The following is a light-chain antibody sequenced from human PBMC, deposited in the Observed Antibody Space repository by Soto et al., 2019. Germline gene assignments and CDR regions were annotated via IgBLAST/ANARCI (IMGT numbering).Light chain of an antibody. V-gene: IGKV3-15*01. CDR2: GAS. CDR3: QQYHNLPPQYT. CDR1: QTVASN. Sequence: EIVMTQSPASLSVSPGDGATVSCRASQTVASNLAWYQQKPGQGPRLLIHGASTRAAGVPARFSGSGSGTDFTLTISSLQSEDFAVYYCQQYHNLPPQYTFGQGTKLQIK. J-gene: IGKJ2*01.